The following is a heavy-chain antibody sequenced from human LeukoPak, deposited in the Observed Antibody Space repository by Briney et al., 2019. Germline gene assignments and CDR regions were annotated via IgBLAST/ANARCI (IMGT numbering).Heavy chain of an antibody. D-gene: IGHD2-2*01. V-gene: IGHV3-48*01. Sequence: PGGSLRLSCAASGFTFSSYAMSWVRQAPGKGLEWISYIGISSGNTKYADSVKGRFTISGDKAKNSVYLQMNSLRVEDTAVYYCARDTKYAFDNRGQGTLVTVSS. CDR3: ARDTKYAFDN. CDR2: IGISSGNT. CDR1: GFTFSSYA. J-gene: IGHJ4*02.